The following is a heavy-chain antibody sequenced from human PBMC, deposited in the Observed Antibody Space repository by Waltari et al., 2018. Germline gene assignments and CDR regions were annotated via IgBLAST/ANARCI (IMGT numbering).Heavy chain of an antibody. CDR3: AYGSGSYYKFDY. CDR2: ISSSSSYI. D-gene: IGHD3-10*01. J-gene: IGHJ4*02. Sequence: EVQLVESGGGLVKPGGSLRLSCAASGFTFSSYSMNWVRQAPGKGLEWVSSISSSSSYIYYADSVKGRFTVSRDNAKNSLYLQMNSLRAEDTAVYYCAYGSGSYYKFDYWGQGTLVTVSS. V-gene: IGHV3-21*03. CDR1: GFTFSSYS.